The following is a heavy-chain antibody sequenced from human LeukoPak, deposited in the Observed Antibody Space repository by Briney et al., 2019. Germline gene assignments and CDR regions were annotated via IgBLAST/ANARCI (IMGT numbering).Heavy chain of an antibody. CDR2: VHLNGAT. V-gene: IGHV4-4*02. D-gene: IGHD1-26*01. J-gene: IGHJ4*02. Sequence: PSGTLSLTCAVSGGSIITTNWWSWVRQPPGKGLEWIGEVHLNGATHYNPSLGSRVSTSIDKSKNHMSLKLTSVTAADTAIYYCTRESGAFSPFGFWGQGTLVTVSS. CDR3: TRESGAFSPFGF. CDR1: GGSIITTNW.